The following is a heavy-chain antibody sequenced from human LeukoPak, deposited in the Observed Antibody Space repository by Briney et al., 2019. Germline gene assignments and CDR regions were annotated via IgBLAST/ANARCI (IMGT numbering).Heavy chain of an antibody. CDR1: GFTFSEAW. J-gene: IGHJ4*02. CDR3: ATGVGTIDF. Sequence: GGTLRLSCAASGFTFSEAWTSWVRHGPGKGLEWGGRIKKKKDGGTTDYAAPVKHRFTISRDDSEDTLYLRMNSLKIENTAIYYCATGVGTIDFWGQGTLLTVSS. CDR2: IKKKKDGGTT. V-gene: IGHV3-15*01. D-gene: IGHD5-12*01.